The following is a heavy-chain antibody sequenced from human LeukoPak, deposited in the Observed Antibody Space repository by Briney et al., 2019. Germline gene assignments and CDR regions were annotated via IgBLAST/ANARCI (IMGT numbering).Heavy chain of an antibody. CDR1: GFSFSNYW. CDR3: ARTGKFDS. CDR2: IKTDGSET. V-gene: IGHV3-7*05. J-gene: IGHJ5*01. Sequence: GGSLRLSCAASGFSFSNYWMNWVRQAPGKGLEWVANIKTDGSETYYVDSVKGRFTISRDNAKNSVYLQMNSLRAEDTAIYYCARTGKFDSWGQGTLVTVSA.